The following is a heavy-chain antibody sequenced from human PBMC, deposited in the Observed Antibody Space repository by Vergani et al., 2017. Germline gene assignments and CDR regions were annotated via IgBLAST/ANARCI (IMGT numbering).Heavy chain of an antibody. D-gene: IGHD3-10*01. CDR3: TRHVDPYGAGEQIDYYYGMDV. CDR2: IYYSGST. Sequence: QVQLQESGPGLVKPSETLSLTCTVSGGSISSYYWSWIRQPQGKGLEWIGYIYYSGSTNYNPSLKSRVTISVDTSKNQFSLKLSSVTAADTAVYYCTRHVDPYGAGEQIDYYYGMDVWGQGTTVTVSS. V-gene: IGHV4-59*01. CDR1: GGSISSYY. J-gene: IGHJ6*02.